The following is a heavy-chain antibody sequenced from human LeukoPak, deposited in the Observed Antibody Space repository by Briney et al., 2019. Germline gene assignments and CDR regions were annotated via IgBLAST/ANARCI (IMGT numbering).Heavy chain of an antibody. Sequence: SETLSLTCTVSGGSISSGGYYWSWIRQPPGKGLEWIGYIYHSGSTYYNPSLKSRVTISVDRSKNQFSLKLSPVTAADTAVYYCARDPTGTTYYYYYMDVWGKGTTVTVSS. J-gene: IGHJ6*03. CDR2: IYHSGST. CDR3: ARDPTGTTYYYYYMDV. V-gene: IGHV4-30-2*01. D-gene: IGHD1-7*01. CDR1: GGSISSGGYY.